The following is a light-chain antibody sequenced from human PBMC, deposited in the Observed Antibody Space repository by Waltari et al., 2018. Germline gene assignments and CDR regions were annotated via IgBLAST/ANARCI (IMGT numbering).Light chain of an antibody. Sequence: IQMTQSPSTLSASVGDTVTITCRPRQNISNWLAWYQQKPGKAPDLLISRASNLETGVPSRFSGSGSGTEFVLTISSLQPEDFATYYCQQYFLYWTFGQGTKV. V-gene: IGKV1-5*03. CDR1: QNISNW. CDR2: RAS. J-gene: IGKJ1*01. CDR3: QQYFLYWT.